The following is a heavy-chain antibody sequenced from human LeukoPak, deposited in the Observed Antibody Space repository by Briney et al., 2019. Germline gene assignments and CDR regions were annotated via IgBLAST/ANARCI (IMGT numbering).Heavy chain of an antibody. CDR3: ARDRTMTGDRGIDY. V-gene: IGHV3-21*01. CDR2: ISNSGYT. CDR1: GFTFSTYS. J-gene: IGHJ4*02. Sequence: PAGSLRLSCAASGFTFSTYSMNWVRQAPGQGLEWVSAISNSGYTYYADSVKGRVTISRDNAKSSLYLQMNSLRAEDTAVYYCARDRTMTGDRGIDYWGQGTPVTVSS. D-gene: IGHD3-22*01.